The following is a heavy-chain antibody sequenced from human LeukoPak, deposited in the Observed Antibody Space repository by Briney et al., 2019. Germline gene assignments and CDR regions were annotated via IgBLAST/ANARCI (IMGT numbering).Heavy chain of an antibody. CDR1: GGSISSSIYC. V-gene: IGHV4-39*01. D-gene: IGHD3-10*01. CDR3: ARRARGSYLYYFDY. CDR2: IFYSGST. Sequence: TSETLSLTCTVSGGSISSSIYCWGWIRQPPGKGLEWIGSIFYSGSTYYNPSLKSRVTISVDTSKNQFSLKLSSVTAADTAVYYCARRARGSYLYYFDYWGQGTLVTVSS. J-gene: IGHJ4*02.